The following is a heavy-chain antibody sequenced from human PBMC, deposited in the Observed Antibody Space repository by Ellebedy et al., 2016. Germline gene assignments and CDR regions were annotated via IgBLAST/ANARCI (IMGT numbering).Heavy chain of an antibody. V-gene: IGHV4-31*03. CDR2: IYYSGST. J-gene: IGHJ4*02. D-gene: IGHD3-10*01. CDR1: GGSISSGGYY. Sequence: SETLSLTXTVSGGSISSGGYYWSWIRQHPGKGLEWIGYIYYSGSTFYNPSLKSRVTISVDMSKNQFSVKLSSVTAADTAVYYCARGIGEWGSEALGYFDYWGQGTLVTVSS. CDR3: ARGIGEWGSEALGYFDY.